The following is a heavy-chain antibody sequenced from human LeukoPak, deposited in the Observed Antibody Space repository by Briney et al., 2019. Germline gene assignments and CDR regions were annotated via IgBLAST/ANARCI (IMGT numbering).Heavy chain of an antibody. CDR1: GGSFSGYH. D-gene: IGHD3-16*01. CDR3: ARGQWTTTITIHGQAFGDY. J-gene: IGHJ4*02. CDR2: INHSGST. Sequence: SETLSLTCAVYGGSFSGYHWSWIRQPPGKGLEWIGEINHSGSTNYNPSLKNRVTISVDTSKNQFSLKLSSVPAADTAVYYCARGQWTTTITIHGQAFGDYWGQGTLVTVSS. V-gene: IGHV4-34*01.